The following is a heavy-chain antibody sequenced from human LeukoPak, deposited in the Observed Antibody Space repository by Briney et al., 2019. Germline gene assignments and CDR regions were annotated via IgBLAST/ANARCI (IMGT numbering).Heavy chain of an antibody. J-gene: IGHJ6*02. D-gene: IGHD2-15*01. Sequence: ASVKVSCKASGYTFTSYDINWVRQATGQGLEWMGWMNPNSGNTGYAQKFQGRVTMTRNTSISTAYMELSSLRSEDTAVYYCARDVGLRGYYYYGMDVWGQGTTVTVSS. CDR1: GYTFTSYD. CDR2: MNPNSGNT. CDR3: ARDVGLRGYYYYGMDV. V-gene: IGHV1-8*01.